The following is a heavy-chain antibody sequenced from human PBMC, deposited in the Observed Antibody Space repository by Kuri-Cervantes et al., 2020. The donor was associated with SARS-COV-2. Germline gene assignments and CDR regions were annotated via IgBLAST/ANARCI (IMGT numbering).Heavy chain of an antibody. V-gene: IGHV1-2*02. CDR1: GYTLTGYY. CDR3: ARVGPLRYSSSWEHDY. Sequence: ASVKVSCKASGYTLTGYYMHWVRQAPGQGLEWMGWINPNSGGTNYAQKFQGRVTMTRDTSISTAYMELSRLRSDDTAVYYCARVGPLRYSSSWEHDYWGQGTLVTVSS. D-gene: IGHD6-13*01. J-gene: IGHJ4*02. CDR2: INPNSGGT.